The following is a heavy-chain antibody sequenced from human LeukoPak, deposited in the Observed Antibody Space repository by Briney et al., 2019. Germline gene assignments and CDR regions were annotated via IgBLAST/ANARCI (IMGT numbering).Heavy chain of an antibody. Sequence: LRLSCAASGFTFDDYAMHWVRQAPGKGLEWVSGISWNSGSIGYADSVKGRFTISRDSAKNSLYLQMNSLRAEDTALYYCAKDIKTRTAMGGLDYWGQGTLVTVSS. V-gene: IGHV3-9*01. J-gene: IGHJ4*02. CDR2: ISWNSGSI. D-gene: IGHD5-18*01. CDR3: AKDIKTRTAMGGLDY. CDR1: GFTFDDYA.